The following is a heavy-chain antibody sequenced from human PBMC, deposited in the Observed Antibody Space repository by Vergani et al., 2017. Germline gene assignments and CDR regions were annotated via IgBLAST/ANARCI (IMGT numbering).Heavy chain of an antibody. Sequence: QVQLQESGPGLVKPSETLSLTCAVSGYSISSGYYWGWIRQPPGKGLEWIGSIYHSGSTYYNQSLKSRVTISVDTSKKQFSLKLSSVTAADTAVYYCARDPDIVVVPAAPYYYYYYGMDVWGQGTTVTVSS. CDR1: GYSISSGYY. D-gene: IGHD2-2*01. CDR2: IYHSGST. J-gene: IGHJ6*02. CDR3: ARDPDIVVVPAAPYYYYYYGMDV. V-gene: IGHV4-38-2*02.